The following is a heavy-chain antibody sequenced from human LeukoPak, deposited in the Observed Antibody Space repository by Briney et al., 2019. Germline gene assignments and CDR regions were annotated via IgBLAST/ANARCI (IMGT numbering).Heavy chain of an antibody. CDR1: GFSFSDYY. D-gene: IGHD5-24*01. CDR2: ISSSSSYT. J-gene: IGHJ4*02. Sequence: GGSLRLSCAASGFSFSDYYMSWVRQAPGKGLEWISSISSSSSYTKYGDSVKGRFTISRDNAKNSLYLQMNSLRAEDTAVYYRARVPAGYTPDYWGQGTLVTVSS. CDR3: ARVPAGYTPDY. V-gene: IGHV3-11*05.